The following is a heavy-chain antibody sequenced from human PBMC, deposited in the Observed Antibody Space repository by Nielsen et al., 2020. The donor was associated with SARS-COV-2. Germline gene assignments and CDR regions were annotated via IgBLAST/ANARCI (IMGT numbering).Heavy chain of an antibody. CDR2: IRSKAYGGTT. D-gene: IGHD6-13*01. V-gene: IGHV3-49*03. J-gene: IGHJ4*02. Sequence: SLTLSCTASGFTFGDYAMSWFRQAPGKGLEWVGFIRSKAYGGTTEYAASVKGRFTISRDDSKSIAYLQMNSLKTEDTAVYYCYSSSWYGAFDYWGQGTLVTVSS. CDR3: YSSSWYGAFDY. CDR1: GFTFGDYA.